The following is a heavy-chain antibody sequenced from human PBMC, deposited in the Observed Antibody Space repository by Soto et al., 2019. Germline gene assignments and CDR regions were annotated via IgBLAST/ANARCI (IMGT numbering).Heavy chain of an antibody. CDR2: ISDGADGP. J-gene: IGHJ4*02. V-gene: IGHV3-23*01. D-gene: IGHD3-16*01. CDR1: GFTFSSYA. CDR3: GKGGKERAPGLAC. Sequence: EVQLLESGGGLVQPGGSLRLSCAASGFTFSSYAMTWVRQAPGKGLEWISSISDGADGPYYEDSVQGRFPISRDSSKNTLSLKRNGLRADDRAVFYWGKGGKERAPGLACWGQGTLVTVPS.